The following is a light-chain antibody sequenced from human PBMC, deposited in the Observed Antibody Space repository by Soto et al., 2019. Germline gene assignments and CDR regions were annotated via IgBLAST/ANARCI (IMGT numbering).Light chain of an antibody. V-gene: IGLV1-40*01. Sequence: QPVLTQPPSVSGAPGQRVTISCTGSSSNIGAGYDVHWYQQLPGTAPKLLIYDNTNRPSGVPDRFSGSRSSSSASLAITGLQAEDEADYYCQSYDATLGGAGVFGGGTQLTVL. CDR2: DNT. J-gene: IGLJ3*02. CDR3: QSYDATLGGAGV. CDR1: SSNIGAGYD.